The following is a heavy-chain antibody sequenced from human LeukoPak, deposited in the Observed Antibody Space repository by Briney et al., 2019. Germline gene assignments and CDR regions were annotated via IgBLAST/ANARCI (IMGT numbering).Heavy chain of an antibody. CDR1: GLSFSSFA. CDR2: IRGNGET. CDR3: ARASWVSSTDAVR. Sequence: PGGSLRLSCAASGLSFSSFAMSWVRQGPARGLEWVLSIRGNGETFYAESVKGRFTLSSDSSRNTVYFQLNNLRVEDTAIYYCARASWVSSTDAVRWGQGTLVTVSS. V-gene: IGHV3-23*01. J-gene: IGHJ4*02. D-gene: IGHD3-16*01.